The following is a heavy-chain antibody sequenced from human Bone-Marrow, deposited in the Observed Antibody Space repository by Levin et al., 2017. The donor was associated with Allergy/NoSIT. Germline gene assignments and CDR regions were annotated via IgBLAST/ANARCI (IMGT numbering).Heavy chain of an antibody. CDR1: GFTFSSTW. CDR2: IKQDGSEK. Sequence: GESLKISCAASGFTFSSTWMSWVRQAPGKGLEWVANIKQDGSEKKYVDSVKGRFTISRDNAKNSLYLQMNSLRVEDTAVYYCARGGGGGGVDPWGQGTLVTVSS. D-gene: IGHD1-26*01. CDR3: ARGGGGGGVDP. V-gene: IGHV3-7*01. J-gene: IGHJ5*02.